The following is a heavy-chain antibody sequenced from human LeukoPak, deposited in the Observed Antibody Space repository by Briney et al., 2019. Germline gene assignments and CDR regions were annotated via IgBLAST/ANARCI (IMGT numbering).Heavy chain of an antibody. CDR2: IKADGGEK. D-gene: IGHD3-9*01. Sequence: PGGSLRLSCAASGFTFSTYWMNWFRQTPGKGLEWVAKIKADGGEKDHVASVKGRFTISRDNSKNTLYLQMNSLRAEDTALYYCAKDSDVLTGYYGYWGQGTLVTVSS. CDR1: GFTFSTYW. CDR3: AKDSDVLTGYYGY. J-gene: IGHJ4*02. V-gene: IGHV3-7*03.